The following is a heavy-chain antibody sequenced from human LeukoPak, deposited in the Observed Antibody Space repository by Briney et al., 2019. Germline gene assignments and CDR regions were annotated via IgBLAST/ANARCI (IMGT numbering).Heavy chain of an antibody. CDR3: ARVQYSSSWYWFDP. J-gene: IGHJ5*02. V-gene: IGHV4-39*01. CDR1: GGSIFSSNSY. Sequence: SETLSLTCTVSGGSIFSSNSYWGWIRQPPGKGLEWIGSIYYSGNTYYNASLKSRVTISVDTSKNQFSLKLSSVTAADTAVYYCARVQYSSSWYWFDPWGQGTLVTVSS. CDR2: IYYSGNT. D-gene: IGHD6-13*01.